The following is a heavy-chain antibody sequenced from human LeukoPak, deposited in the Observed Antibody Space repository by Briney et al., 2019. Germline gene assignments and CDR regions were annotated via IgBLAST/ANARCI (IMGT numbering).Heavy chain of an antibody. CDR2: ISGGGGGT. CDR1: RFTFSSCA. V-gene: IGHV3-23*01. Sequence: PGGSLRLSCAASRFTFSSCAMTWVRQAPGKGLEWVSAISGGGGGTYYADSVKGRFTISRDNSKNTLYLQMNSLRAEDTAVYYCARLGMYGGPSYWGQGTLVTVSS. D-gene: IGHD2-15*01. J-gene: IGHJ4*02. CDR3: ARLGMYGGPSY.